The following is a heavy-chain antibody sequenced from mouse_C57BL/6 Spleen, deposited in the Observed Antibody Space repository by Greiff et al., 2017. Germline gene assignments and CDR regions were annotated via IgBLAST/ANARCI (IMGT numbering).Heavy chain of an antibody. CDR1: GYTFTSYW. J-gene: IGHJ3*01. CDR3: ARSGGNYFAWFAY. Sequence: QVQLQQPGAELVKPGASVKLSCKASGYTFTSYWMQWVKQRPGQGLEWIGEIDPSDSYTNYNQKFKGKATLTVDTSSSTAYMQLSSLPSEDSAVYYCARSGGNYFAWFAYWGQGTLVTVSA. D-gene: IGHD2-1*01. V-gene: IGHV1-50*01. CDR2: IDPSDSYT.